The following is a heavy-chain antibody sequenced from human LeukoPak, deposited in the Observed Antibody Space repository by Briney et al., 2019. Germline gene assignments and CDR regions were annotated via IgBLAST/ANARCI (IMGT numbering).Heavy chain of an antibody. Sequence: SETLSLTCTVSGGSISSGGYYWSWIRQPPGKGLEWIGYIYHSGSTYYNPSLKSRVTISVDRSKNQFSLKLSSVTAADTAVYYCARFIAPGWADYWGQGTLVTVSS. CDR1: GGSISSGGYY. J-gene: IGHJ4*02. V-gene: IGHV4-30-2*01. D-gene: IGHD3-16*02. CDR2: IYHSGST. CDR3: ARFIAPGWADY.